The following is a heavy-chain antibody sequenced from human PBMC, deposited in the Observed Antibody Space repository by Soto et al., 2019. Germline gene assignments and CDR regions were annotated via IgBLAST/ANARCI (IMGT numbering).Heavy chain of an antibody. J-gene: IGHJ4*02. V-gene: IGHV3-23*01. CDR1: GFPFISYA. D-gene: IGHD3-3*01. Sequence: GARRLSCACSGFPFISYAMSWFRQAPGNGLEWVSAVCFSGGVTYYAYSVKGLFTVSRDNAATTLYLHLNSLRVADTAIYYCARRTWSGRADYWGQGTLVTVSS. CDR3: ARRTWSGRADY. CDR2: VCFSGGVT.